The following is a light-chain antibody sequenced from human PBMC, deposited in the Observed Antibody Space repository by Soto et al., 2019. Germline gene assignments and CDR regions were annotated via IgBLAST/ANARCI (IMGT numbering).Light chain of an antibody. CDR3: QQYGRSPLT. Sequence: EIVLTQSPGTLSLSPGERAILSCRASQNLSSSFLAWYQQKPGQAPRLLIYSSSNRATGIPDRFSGGGSGTDFTLTISRLEPADFAVYYCQQYGRSPLTFGGGTKVDIK. CDR1: QNLSSSF. CDR2: SSS. J-gene: IGKJ4*01. V-gene: IGKV3-20*01.